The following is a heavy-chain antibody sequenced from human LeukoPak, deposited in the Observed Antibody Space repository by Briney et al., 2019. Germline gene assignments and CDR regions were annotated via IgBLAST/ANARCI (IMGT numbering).Heavy chain of an antibody. J-gene: IGHJ6*03. CDR1: GFTFSSYG. Sequence: GGSLRLSCAASGFTFSSYGMHWVRQAPGKGLGWVAFIRYDGSNKYYADSVKGRFTISRDNSKNTLYLQMNSLSAEDTAVYYCAKDSGRTDAFATSSPYYMDVWGKGTTVTISS. D-gene: IGHD3-10*01. V-gene: IGHV3-30*02. CDR2: IRYDGSNK. CDR3: AKDSGRTDAFATSSPYYMDV.